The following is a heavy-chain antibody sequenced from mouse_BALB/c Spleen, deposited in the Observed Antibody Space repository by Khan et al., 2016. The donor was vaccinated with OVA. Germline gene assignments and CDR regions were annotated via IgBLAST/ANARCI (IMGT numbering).Heavy chain of an antibody. Sequence: EVELVESGGGLVQPGGSRKLSCAASGFTFSSFGMHWVRQVPKKGLEWVAYISSGSSTIYYVDTVKGRFTISRDNPKNTLVLQMVSLSAEDTAMYYCVRSGGNFHWYFDVWGAGTSVTVSS. V-gene: IGHV5-17*02. D-gene: IGHD2-1*01. CDR1: GFTFSSFG. CDR2: ISSGSSTI. J-gene: IGHJ1*01. CDR3: VRSGGNFHWYFDV.